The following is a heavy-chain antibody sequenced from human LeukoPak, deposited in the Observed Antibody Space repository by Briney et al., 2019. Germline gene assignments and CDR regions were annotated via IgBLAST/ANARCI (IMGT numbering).Heavy chain of an antibody. J-gene: IGHJ4*02. CDR1: GFTFSSYA. Sequence: GRSLRLSCAASGFTFSSYAMHWVRQAPGKGLEWVAVISYDGSNKYYADSVKGRFTISRDNSKNTLYLQMNSLRAEDTAEYYCARGGNAATYWGQGTLVTVSS. CDR3: ARGGNAATY. CDR2: ISYDGSNK. V-gene: IGHV3-30-3*01. D-gene: IGHD3-10*01.